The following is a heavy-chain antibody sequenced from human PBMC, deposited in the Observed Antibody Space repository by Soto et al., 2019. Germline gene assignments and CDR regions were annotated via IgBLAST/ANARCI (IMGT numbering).Heavy chain of an antibody. V-gene: IGHV3-72*01. CDR1: GFAFSDHY. J-gene: IGHJ4*02. D-gene: IGHD4-4*01. Sequence: EVQLVESGGGLVQPGGSLRLSCAASGFAFSDHYMDWVRQAPGKGLEWVARVRNKANSYTTEYVASVRGRFTVSRDDSKNSLYLQLNSLKTDDTAVYFCGRAGILTTPDYFDYWGQGTLVTVSS. CDR2: VRNKANSYTT. CDR3: GRAGILTTPDYFDY.